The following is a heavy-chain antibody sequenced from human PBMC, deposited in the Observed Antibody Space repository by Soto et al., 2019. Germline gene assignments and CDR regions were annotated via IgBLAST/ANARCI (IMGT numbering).Heavy chain of an antibody. Sequence: GGSLRLSCAASGFTFSSYSMNWVRQAPGKGLEWVSSISSSSSYIYYADSVKGRFTISRDNAKNSLYLQMNSLRAEDTAVYYCARVPLRFLESPDIKWFDPWGQGTLVTVSS. CDR2: ISSSSSYI. D-gene: IGHD3-3*01. V-gene: IGHV3-21*01. CDR3: ARVPLRFLESPDIKWFDP. CDR1: GFTFSSYS. J-gene: IGHJ5*02.